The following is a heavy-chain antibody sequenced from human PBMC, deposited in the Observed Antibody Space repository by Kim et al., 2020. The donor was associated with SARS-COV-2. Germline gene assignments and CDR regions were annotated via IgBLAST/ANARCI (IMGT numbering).Heavy chain of an antibody. CDR1: GFTFSDYY. CDR2: ISGSDSRI. D-gene: IGHD1-26*01. V-gene: IGHV3-11*01. CDR3: AKSVLGATGALDI. Sequence: GGSLRLSCEASGFTFSDYYMTWIRQAPGKGLEWVSYISGSDSRIFDADSLRGRFTISRDNAKNSLYLQMNSLRAEDTAVYYCAKSVLGATGALDIWGQGTVVTVSS. J-gene: IGHJ3*02.